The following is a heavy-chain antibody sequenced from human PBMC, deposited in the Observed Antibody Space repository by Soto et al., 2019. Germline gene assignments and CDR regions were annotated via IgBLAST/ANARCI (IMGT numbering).Heavy chain of an antibody. CDR3: ARLLSHGAFDI. CDR1: GGSISSSSYY. CDR2: IYYSGST. D-gene: IGHD3-16*01. V-gene: IGHV4-39*01. J-gene: IGHJ3*02. Sequence: SESLSLTCTVSGGSISSSSYYWGWIRQPPGKGLEWIGSIYYSGSTYYNPSLKSRVTISVDTSKNQFSLKLSSVTAADTAVYYCARLLSHGAFDIWGQGTMVTVSS.